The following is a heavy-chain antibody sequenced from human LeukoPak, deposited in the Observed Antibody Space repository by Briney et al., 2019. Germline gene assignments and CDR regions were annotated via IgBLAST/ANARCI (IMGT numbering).Heavy chain of an antibody. CDR2: IRYDGNNE. J-gene: IGHJ4*02. D-gene: IGHD3-10*01. Sequence: PGGSLRLSCAASGFTFSSYGMHWVRQAPGKGLEWVTFIRYDGNNEYYADSVKGRFTISRDNSKNTLYLQMNSLRAEDTAVYYCARETPMVRGADGSFDYWGQGTLVTVSS. CDR1: GFTFSSYG. V-gene: IGHV3-30*02. CDR3: ARETPMVRGADGSFDY.